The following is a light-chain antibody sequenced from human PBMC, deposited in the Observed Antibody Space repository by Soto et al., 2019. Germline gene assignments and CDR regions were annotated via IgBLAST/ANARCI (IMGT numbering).Light chain of an antibody. CDR1: SSDIGGCNY. CDR2: DVT. J-gene: IGLJ2*01. V-gene: IGLV2-14*01. Sequence: QSALTQPASVSGSPGQAITISCTGTSSDIGGCNYVSWYQQHPGKAPKLIIYDVTNRHSGVSNRFSGSKSANTASLTSSGLQTEDEAAYYCSSCTSSNTHVVFGGGTKLTVL. CDR3: SSCTSSNTHVV.